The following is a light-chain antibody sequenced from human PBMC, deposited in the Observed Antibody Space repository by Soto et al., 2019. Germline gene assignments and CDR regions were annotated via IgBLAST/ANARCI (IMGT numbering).Light chain of an antibody. V-gene: IGKV1D-13*01. Sequence: QLTQSPSSLSASVGDRVTITCRASRGITSSLAWYQQKPGTAPKLLIYDASTLEVGVPSRFSGSEYGTDFSLTISSLQPEDFATYYCQQFNNYPRTFGQGTKVDIK. J-gene: IGKJ1*01. CDR1: RGITSS. CDR3: QQFNNYPRT. CDR2: DAS.